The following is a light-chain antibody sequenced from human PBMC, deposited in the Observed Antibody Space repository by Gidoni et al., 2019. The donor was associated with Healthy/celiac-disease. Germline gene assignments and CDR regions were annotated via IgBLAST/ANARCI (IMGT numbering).Light chain of an antibody. CDR1: QSISSW. J-gene: IGKJ2*03. V-gene: IGKV1-5*03. Sequence: RTQWPSTLSASVGDRVTITCRASQSISSWLAWYQQKPGKAPKLLIYKASSLESGVPSRFSGSGSGKEFTLTISSLQADDFATYYYQQYSNSPYSFGQGTKLEIK. CDR3: QQYSNSPYS. CDR2: KAS.